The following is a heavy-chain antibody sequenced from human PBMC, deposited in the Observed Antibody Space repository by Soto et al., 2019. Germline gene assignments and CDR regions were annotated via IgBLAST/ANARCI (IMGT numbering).Heavy chain of an antibody. Sequence: GESLKISCKASAYSFTSYWIGWIRQMPWKGLEWVGSIYPGDSDVRYSPSFQGQVTISADKSISSAYLQWSSLKASDAAMYYCARHVEVYYFWCCTSDYYLYIDVWGKGTTVT. CDR2: IYPGDSDV. D-gene: IGHD3-3*01. J-gene: IGHJ6*03. V-gene: IGHV5-51*01. CDR3: ARHVEVYYFWCCTSDYYLYIDV. CDR1: AYSFTSYW.